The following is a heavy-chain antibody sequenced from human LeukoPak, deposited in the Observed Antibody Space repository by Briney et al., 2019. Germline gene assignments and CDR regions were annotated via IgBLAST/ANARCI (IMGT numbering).Heavy chain of an antibody. Sequence: PSETLSLTCTVSGYSIRSGYYWGWIRQPPVKGPEWIGSIFRDGTAYYNPSLKSRVSISVDTSRNQFFLKLSSVTAADTAVYYCARSSRGWSTNFDYWGQGTLVTVSS. D-gene: IGHD6-19*01. J-gene: IGHJ4*02. V-gene: IGHV4-38-2*02. CDR2: IFRDGTA. CDR3: ARSSRGWSTNFDY. CDR1: GYSIRSGYY.